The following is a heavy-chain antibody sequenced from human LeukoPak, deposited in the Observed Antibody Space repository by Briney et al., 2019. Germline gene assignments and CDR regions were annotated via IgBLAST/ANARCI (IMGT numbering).Heavy chain of an antibody. Sequence: GGSLRLSCAASGFTFSSYEMNWVRQAPGKGVEWVSYISSSGSTIYYADSVKGGLTISRDNAKNSLYLQMSSRRAEDTAVYYCAELGITMIGGVWGKGTTVTISS. V-gene: IGHV3-48*03. D-gene: IGHD3-10*02. CDR2: ISSSGSTI. CDR1: GFTFSSYE. CDR3: AELGITMIGGV. J-gene: IGHJ6*04.